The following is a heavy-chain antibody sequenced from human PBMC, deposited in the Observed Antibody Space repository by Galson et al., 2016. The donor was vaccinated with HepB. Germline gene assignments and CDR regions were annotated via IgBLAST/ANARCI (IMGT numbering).Heavy chain of an antibody. J-gene: IGHJ4*02. CDR2: LSRSGTTI. CDR3: ARDPGYRPGVFNF. D-gene: IGHD3-16*02. Sequence: SLRLSCAASGFTLSDYYMSWIRQAPGKGLAWISYLSRSGTTIYYADSVKGRFTISRDNAKNSLYLQMDSLRVEDTAVYYCARDPGYRPGVFNFWGQGTLVTVSS. CDR1: GFTLSDYY. V-gene: IGHV3-11*04.